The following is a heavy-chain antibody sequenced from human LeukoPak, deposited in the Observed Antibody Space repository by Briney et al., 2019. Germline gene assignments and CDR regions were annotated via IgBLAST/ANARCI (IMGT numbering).Heavy chain of an antibody. J-gene: IGHJ4*02. V-gene: IGHV3-7*01. CDR3: TRDTGCSGGTCYSFYDS. CDR2: IKEDGSEK. CDR1: GFTFSTYW. D-gene: IGHD2-15*01. Sequence: PGGSLRLSCAASGFTFSTYWMTWVRQAPGKGLEWVANIKEDGSEKYYVDSVKGRFTISRDNAKSSLYLQMNTLRAEDTAVYYCTRDTGCSGGTCYSFYDSWGQGTLVTVSS.